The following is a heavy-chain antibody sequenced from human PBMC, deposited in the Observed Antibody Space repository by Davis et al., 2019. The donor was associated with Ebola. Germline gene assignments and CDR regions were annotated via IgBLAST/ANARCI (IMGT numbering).Heavy chain of an antibody. Sequence: KVSCKASGYTFTSYAMHWVRQAPGQRLEWMGIIYPGDSDTRYSSSFQGQVTISADKSISTAYLQWSSLKASDTALYYCARGVVTAIPEMDYFDYWGQGTLVTVSS. D-gene: IGHD2-21*02. CDR1: GYTFTSYA. CDR3: ARGVVTAIPEMDYFDY. CDR2: IYPGDSDT. J-gene: IGHJ4*02. V-gene: IGHV5-51*01.